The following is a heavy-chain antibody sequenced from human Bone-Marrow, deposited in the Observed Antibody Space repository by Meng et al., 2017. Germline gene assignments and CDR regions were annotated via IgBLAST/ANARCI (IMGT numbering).Heavy chain of an antibody. CDR2: INSDGSST. CDR3: ARDPNHCSSTRCYDNYYYYYGMDV. Sequence: GESLKISCAASGFTFSSYWMHWVRQAPGKGLVWVSRINSDGSSTSYADSVKGRFTISRDNAKNTLYLQMNSLRAEDTAVYYCARDPNHCSSTRCYDNYYYYYGMDVWGQGTTVTVSS. D-gene: IGHD2-2*01. J-gene: IGHJ6*02. V-gene: IGHV3-74*01. CDR1: GFTFSSYW.